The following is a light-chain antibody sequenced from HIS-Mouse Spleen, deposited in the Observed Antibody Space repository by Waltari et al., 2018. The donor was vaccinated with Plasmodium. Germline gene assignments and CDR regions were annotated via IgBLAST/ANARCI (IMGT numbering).Light chain of an antibody. CDR2: EGS. CDR3: CSYAGSSTLV. CDR1: SSDVGSYTL. Sequence: QSALTQPASVSGSPGQSITISCTGTSSDVGSYTLVSWYQQHPGKAPKLMIYEGSKRPSGVSNRFAVSKSCNTASLTISGLQAEDEADYYCCSYAGSSTLVFGGGTKLTVL. V-gene: IGLV2-23*01. J-gene: IGLJ3*02.